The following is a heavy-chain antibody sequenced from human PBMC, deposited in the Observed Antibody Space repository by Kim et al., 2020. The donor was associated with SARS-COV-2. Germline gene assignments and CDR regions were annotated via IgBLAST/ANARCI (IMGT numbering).Heavy chain of an antibody. CDR2: ISYDGSNK. CDR3: AKDAVGATKGGMAV. J-gene: IGHJ6*02. D-gene: IGHD1-26*01. V-gene: IGHV3-30*18. Sequence: GGSLRLSCAASGFTFSSYGMHWVRQAPGKGLEWVAVISYDGSNKYYADSVKGRFTISRDNSKNTLYLQMNSLRAEDTAVYYCAKDAVGATKGGMAVWCQGTNVTVS. CDR1: GFTFSSYG.